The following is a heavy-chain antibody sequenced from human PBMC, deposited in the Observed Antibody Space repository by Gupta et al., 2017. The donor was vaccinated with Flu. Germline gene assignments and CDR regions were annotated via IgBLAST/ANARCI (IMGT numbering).Heavy chain of an antibody. J-gene: IGHJ5*02. V-gene: IGHV4-39*01. CDR1: SWSHY. Sequence: SWSHYWGWIRQPPGKGLEWIASIYYSGYTYFSPSLKSRVSISVDTSKNQFSLRLNSVTATDTALYYCARQVDRRWFDPWGQGTLVTVSS. CDR2: IYYSGYT. CDR3: ARQVDRRWFDP.